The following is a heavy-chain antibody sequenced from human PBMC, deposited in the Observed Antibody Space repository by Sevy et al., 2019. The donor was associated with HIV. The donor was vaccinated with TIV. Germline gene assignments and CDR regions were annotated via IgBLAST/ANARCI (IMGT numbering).Heavy chain of an antibody. V-gene: IGHV1-18*01. Sequence: ASVKVSCKGSGYPFTSFGISWVRQAPGQGLEWMGWINTNNDNANYAQKYQGRVTMTRDTSTSTAYMELRSLRSDDTAVYYCAKDRGYCSGGSCYIQVWGQGTLVTVSS. CDR1: GYPFTSFG. J-gene: IGHJ1*01. D-gene: IGHD2-15*01. CDR2: INTNNDNA. CDR3: AKDRGYCSGGSCYIQV.